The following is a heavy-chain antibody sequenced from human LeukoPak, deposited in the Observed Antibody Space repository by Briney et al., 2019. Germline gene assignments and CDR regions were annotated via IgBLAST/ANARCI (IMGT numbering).Heavy chain of an antibody. D-gene: IGHD3-22*01. V-gene: IGHV3-11*01. CDR3: ARATRANYYDSSGRKYYYYGMDV. J-gene: IGHJ6*02. Sequence: GGSLGLSCAASGFTFSDYYMSWIRQAPGKGLEWVSYISSSGSTIYYADSVKGRFTISRDNAKNSLYLQMNSLRAEDTAVYYCARATRANYYDSSGRKYYYYGMDVWGQGTTVTVSS. CDR2: ISSSGSTI. CDR1: GFTFSDYY.